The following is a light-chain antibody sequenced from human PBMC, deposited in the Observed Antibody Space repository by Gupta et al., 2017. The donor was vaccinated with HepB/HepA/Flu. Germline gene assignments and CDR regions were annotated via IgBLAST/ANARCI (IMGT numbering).Light chain of an antibody. CDR3: SSLTTKNTFL. CDR2: DVI. Sequence: SALTQPASVSGSLGQSITISCTGTSSDIGAYNHVSWYQQHPGKAPKLMIYDVINRPSGVPNRFSGSKSGNTASLTISARQAEDDADYYCSSLTTKNTFLFGGGTKLTVL. CDR1: SSDIGAYNH. J-gene: IGLJ2*01. V-gene: IGLV2-14*03.